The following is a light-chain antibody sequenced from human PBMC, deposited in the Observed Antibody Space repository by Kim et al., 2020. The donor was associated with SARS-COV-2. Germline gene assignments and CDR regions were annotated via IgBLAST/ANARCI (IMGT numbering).Light chain of an antibody. CDR2: DAS. J-gene: IGKJ5*01. Sequence: LCPGERATLSCRASRSVSSYLAWYQQKPGQAPRLFIYDASNRASGIPARFSGSGSGTDFTLTISSLEPEDFAVYYCQQRSDWPITFGQGTRLEIK. CDR1: RSVSSY. CDR3: QQRSDWPIT. V-gene: IGKV3-11*01.